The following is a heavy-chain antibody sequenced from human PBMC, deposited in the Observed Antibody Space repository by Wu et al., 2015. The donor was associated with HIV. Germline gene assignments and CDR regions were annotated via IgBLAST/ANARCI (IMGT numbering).Heavy chain of an antibody. CDR2: ISTYNGNT. J-gene: IGHJ4*02. CDR1: GYRFINYG. V-gene: IGHV1-18*01. D-gene: IGHD6-13*01. CDR3: ARDGGSSWYGSNSYFDY. Sequence: QVQLVQSGPEVKKPGSSVKVSCKASGYRFINYGINWVRQAPGQGLECLGWISTYNGNTNYAQKFQGRVTMTTDTSTSTAYMELRSLRSDDTAVYYCARDGGSSWYGSNSYFDYWGQGTLVTVSS.